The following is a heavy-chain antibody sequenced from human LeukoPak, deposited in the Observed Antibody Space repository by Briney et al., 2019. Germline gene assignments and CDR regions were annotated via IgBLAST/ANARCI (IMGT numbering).Heavy chain of an antibody. V-gene: IGHV3-21*01. Sequence: NPGGSLRLSCVASEFTFSSYNMNWVRQAPGKGLEWVSSISSSGSYIYYADAVKGRFTISRDNAKNSLYLQMNSLRAEDTAVYYCAREIFWSGYYSNLHFDYWGRGTQVTVSS. CDR3: AREIFWSGYYSNLHFDY. J-gene: IGHJ4*02. CDR1: EFTFSSYN. D-gene: IGHD3-3*01. CDR2: ISSSGSYI.